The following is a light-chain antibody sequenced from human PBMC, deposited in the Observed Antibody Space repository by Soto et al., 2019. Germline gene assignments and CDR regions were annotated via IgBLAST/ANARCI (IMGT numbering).Light chain of an antibody. CDR1: RSSSTW. J-gene: IGKJ1*01. Sequence: DIQMTQSPSTLSASVGDRVTITCRASRSSSTWLAWYQQKPGKATKLLIYTASNLERGVPSRFSGSGSGTEFTLTISSLQPDDFATYYCQQHNSYPRTFGQGTKVEIK. V-gene: IGKV1-5*03. CDR2: TAS. CDR3: QQHNSYPRT.